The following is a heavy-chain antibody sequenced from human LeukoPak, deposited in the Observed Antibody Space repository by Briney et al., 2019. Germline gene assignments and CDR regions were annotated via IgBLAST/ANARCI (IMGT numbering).Heavy chain of an antibody. CDR3: ARGRSYGFDFDS. CDR2: KYYSGST. V-gene: IGHV4-61*01. Sequence: SETLSLTCDVSGVSINTCCYYWTWIRQPPGKGLEWIGYKYYSGSTRYNSSLRSRLTISLDSSKNQFSLRLTSVTAADTAVYYCARGRSYGFDFDSWGPGTLFFVSS. J-gene: IGHJ4*02. D-gene: IGHD5-18*01. CDR1: GVSINTCCYY.